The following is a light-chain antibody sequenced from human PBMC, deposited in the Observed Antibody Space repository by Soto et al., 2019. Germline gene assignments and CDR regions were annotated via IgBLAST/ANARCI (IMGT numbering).Light chain of an antibody. CDR3: QQYGSSFT. J-gene: IGKJ3*01. Sequence: EIVLTQSPGTLSLSPGERATLSCRASQSVSSSYLAWYQQKPGQAPRLLIYGASSRTTGIPDRFSGSGSGTELTLTISRLETEDVAVYSCQQYGSSFTFGPGTKVDIK. CDR2: GAS. V-gene: IGKV3-20*01. CDR1: QSVSSSY.